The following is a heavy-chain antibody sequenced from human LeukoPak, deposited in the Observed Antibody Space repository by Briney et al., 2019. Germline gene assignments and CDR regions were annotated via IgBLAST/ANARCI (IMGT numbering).Heavy chain of an antibody. CDR3: ARSGSGTRFDY. Sequence: GESLKISCHGSAYSFTNYWIAWVRQMPGKGLEWMRIIYPGDSDTRYSPSFQGQVTISADKSISTAYLQWSSLKASDTAMFYCARSGSGTRFDYWGQGTLVTVSS. CDR2: IYPGDSDT. D-gene: IGHD6-19*01. V-gene: IGHV5-51*01. CDR1: AYSFTNYW. J-gene: IGHJ4*02.